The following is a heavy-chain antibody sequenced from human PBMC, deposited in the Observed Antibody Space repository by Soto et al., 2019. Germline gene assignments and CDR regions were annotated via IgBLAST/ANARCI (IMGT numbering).Heavy chain of an antibody. V-gene: IGHV3-30*03. J-gene: IGHJ4*02. CDR2: ISSDGHHQ. CDR1: GFTFNDYA. D-gene: IGHD3-22*01. Sequence: LRLSCATSGFTFNDYAMYWVRQAPGQGLEWVAMISSDGHHQFYVDNLRGRFTVSRDNSKNTLFLQMNSLRPEDTAVYYCSRGTYYPQSSGLHADYWGPGTVVTVSS. CDR3: SRGTYYPQSSGLHADY.